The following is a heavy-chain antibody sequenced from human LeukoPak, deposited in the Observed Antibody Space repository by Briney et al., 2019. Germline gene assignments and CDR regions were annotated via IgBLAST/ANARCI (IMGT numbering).Heavy chain of an antibody. D-gene: IGHD3-16*02. CDR1: GYTFTSYG. V-gene: IGHV1-18*01. Sequence: ASVKVSCKASGYTFTSYGISWVRQAPGQGLEWMGWISAYNGNTNYAQKLQGRVTMTTDTSTSTAYMELRSLRSDDTAVYYCARVQGHVWGSYRGEDYFDYWGQGTLVTVSS. CDR2: ISAYNGNT. J-gene: IGHJ4*02. CDR3: ARVQGHVWGSYRGEDYFDY.